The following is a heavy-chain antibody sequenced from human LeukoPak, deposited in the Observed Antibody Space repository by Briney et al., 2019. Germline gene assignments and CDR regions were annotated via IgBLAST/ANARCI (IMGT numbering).Heavy chain of an antibody. CDR3: ARGSLAVAGPIDY. CDR1: GFTVSSNY. CDR2: IYSGGST. D-gene: IGHD6-19*01. V-gene: IGHV3-53*01. Sequence: GGSLRLSCAASGFTVSSNYMSWVRQAPGKGLEWVSVIYSGGSTYYADSVRGRFTISRDNSKNTLYLQMNSLRAEDTAVYYCARGSLAVAGPIDYWGQGTLVTVSS. J-gene: IGHJ4*02.